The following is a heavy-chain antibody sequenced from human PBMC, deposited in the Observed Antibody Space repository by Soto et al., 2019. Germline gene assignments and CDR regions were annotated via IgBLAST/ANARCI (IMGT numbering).Heavy chain of an antibody. CDR2: IYYSGST. Sequence: QVQLQESGPGLVKPSQTQSLTCTVSGGSISSGGYYWSWIRQHPGKGLEWIGYIYYSGSTYYNPSLKSRVTISVDTSKNQFSLKLSSVTAADTAVYYCARDVLVYDSSGQWFDPWGQGTLVTVSS. J-gene: IGHJ5*02. D-gene: IGHD3-22*01. CDR1: GGSISSGGYY. V-gene: IGHV4-31*03. CDR3: ARDVLVYDSSGQWFDP.